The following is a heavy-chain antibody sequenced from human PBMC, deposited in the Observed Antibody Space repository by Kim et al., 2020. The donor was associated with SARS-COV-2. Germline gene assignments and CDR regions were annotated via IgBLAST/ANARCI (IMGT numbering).Heavy chain of an antibody. J-gene: IGHJ4*02. CDR3: ARQDRRIVGADY. Sequence: SETLSLTCTVSGGSISSSSYYWGWIRQPPGKGLEWIGSIYYSGSTYYNPSLKSRVTISVDTSKNQFSLKLSSVTAADTAVYYCARQDRRIVGADYWGQGTLVTVSS. D-gene: IGHD1-26*01. V-gene: IGHV4-39*01. CDR2: IYYSGST. CDR1: GGSISSSSYY.